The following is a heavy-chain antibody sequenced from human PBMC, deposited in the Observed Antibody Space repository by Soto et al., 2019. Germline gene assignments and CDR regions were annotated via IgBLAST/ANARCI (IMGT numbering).Heavy chain of an antibody. V-gene: IGHV1-69*12. CDR2: IIPIFGTA. Sequence: QVQLVQSGAEVKKPGSSVKVSCKASGGTFSSYAISWVRQAPGQGLEWMGGIIPIFGTANYAQKFQGTVTITADESTSTAYMELSSLRSEDTAVYYCASLAAAGPYYYYCGMDVWGQGTTVTVSS. CDR3: ASLAAAGPYYYYCGMDV. D-gene: IGHD6-13*01. CDR1: GGTFSSYA. J-gene: IGHJ6*02.